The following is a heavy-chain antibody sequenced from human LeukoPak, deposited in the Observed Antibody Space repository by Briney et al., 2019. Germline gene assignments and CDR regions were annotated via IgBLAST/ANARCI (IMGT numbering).Heavy chain of an antibody. J-gene: IGHJ6*03. CDR2: ISSYNANT. CDR3: ASPAKGAYFYYYMDV. CDR1: GYSFPTYG. D-gene: IGHD2-2*01. Sequence: ASVEVSCKTSGYSFPTYGITWVRQAPGQGLEWMGWISSYNANTNYAQNFQGRVSMTTDTSTNTAYLELRGLRSNDTAVYFCASPAKGAYFYYYMDVWGKGTTVTVSS. V-gene: IGHV1-18*01.